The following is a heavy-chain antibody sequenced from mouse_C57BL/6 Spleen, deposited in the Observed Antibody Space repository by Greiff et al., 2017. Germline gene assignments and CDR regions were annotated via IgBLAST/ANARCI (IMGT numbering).Heavy chain of an antibody. J-gene: IGHJ4*01. V-gene: IGHV1-18*01. D-gene: IGHD2-5*01. CDR2: INPNNGGT. CDR1: GYTFTDYN. CDR3: ARRAYYSNYDYAMDY. Sequence: EVQLQQSGPELVKPGASVKIPCKASGYTFTDYNMDWVKQSHGKSLEWIGDINPNNGGTIYNQKFKGKATLTVDKSSSTAYMELRSLTSEDTAVYYCARRAYYSNYDYAMDYWGQGTSVTVSS.